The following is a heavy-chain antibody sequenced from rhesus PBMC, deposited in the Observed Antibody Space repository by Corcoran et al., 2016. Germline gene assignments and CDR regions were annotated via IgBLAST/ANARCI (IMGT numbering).Heavy chain of an antibody. D-gene: IGHD2-21*01. CDR2: IFGGGGII. Sequence: QLQLQESGPGLVKPSETLSLACAVSGDSFSSNYWNWSRQPPGEGLEWIGRIFGGGGIIAYNPSLKSRVTISTDTSKNQFSLKLTSVTAADTAVYFCARGCTGRGCPLVHIDFWGQGFLVTVSS. CDR3: ARGCTGRGCPLVHIDF. CDR1: GDSFSSNY. V-gene: IGHV4-173*01. J-gene: IGHJ4*01.